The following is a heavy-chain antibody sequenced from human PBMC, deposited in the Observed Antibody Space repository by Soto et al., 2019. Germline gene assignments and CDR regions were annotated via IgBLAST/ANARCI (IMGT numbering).Heavy chain of an antibody. Sequence: SETLSLTCSVSGGSISSGGYYWSWIRQLPGKDLEWIGYIYHSGNTYYNSSLKSRLTISVDTSKNQFSLKLTSVTAADTAVYYFARVGISSSDAFDLWGQGTMVTVSS. CDR3: ARVGISSSDAFDL. CDR1: GGSISSGGYY. D-gene: IGHD3-3*02. J-gene: IGHJ3*01. V-gene: IGHV4-31*03. CDR2: IYHSGNT.